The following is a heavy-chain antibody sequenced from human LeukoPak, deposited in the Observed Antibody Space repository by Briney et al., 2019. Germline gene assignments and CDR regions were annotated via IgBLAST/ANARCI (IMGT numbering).Heavy chain of an antibody. Sequence: PGGSLRLSCAASGFTFSSYSMNCVRQAPGKGLEWVSSISSSSSYIYYADSVKGRFTISRDNAKNSLYLQMNSLRAEDTAVYYCARVRGCSSTSCYFAWFDPWGQGTLVTVSS. D-gene: IGHD2-2*01. V-gene: IGHV3-21*01. J-gene: IGHJ5*02. CDR3: ARVRGCSSTSCYFAWFDP. CDR2: ISSSSSYI. CDR1: GFTFSSYS.